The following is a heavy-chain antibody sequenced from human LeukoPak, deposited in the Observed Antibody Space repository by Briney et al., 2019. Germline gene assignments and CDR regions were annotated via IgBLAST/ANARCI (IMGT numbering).Heavy chain of an antibody. CDR2: IKQDGSEK. Sequence: PGGSLRLSCAASGFTFSDYYMSWIRQAPGKGLEWVANIKQDGSEKYYVDSVKGRFTISRDNAKNSLYLQMNSLRAEDTAVYYCARNRVNPYITMVRGVINYWGQGTLVTVSS. J-gene: IGHJ4*02. V-gene: IGHV3-7*01. CDR3: ARNRVNPYITMVRGVINY. CDR1: GFTFSDYY. D-gene: IGHD3-10*01.